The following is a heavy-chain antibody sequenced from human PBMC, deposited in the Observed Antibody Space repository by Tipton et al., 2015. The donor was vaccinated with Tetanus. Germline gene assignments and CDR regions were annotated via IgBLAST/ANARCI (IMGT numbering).Heavy chain of an antibody. CDR1: GDSITDSH. V-gene: IGHV4-4*09. Sequence: TLSLTCSVSGDSITDSHWSWIRQPPGKGLEWIGYIYQTGTTYYNPSLKGRVTISMDRSNTQFSLRLDSLTAADTAVYYCARAAGFLGLTHDFWGRGTLVSVSS. D-gene: IGHD2/OR15-2a*01. CDR2: IYQTGTT. J-gene: IGHJ4*02. CDR3: ARAAGFLGLTHDF.